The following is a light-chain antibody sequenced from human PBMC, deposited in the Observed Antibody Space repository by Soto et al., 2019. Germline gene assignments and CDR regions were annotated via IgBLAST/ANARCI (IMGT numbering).Light chain of an antibody. V-gene: IGKV3-11*01. J-gene: IGKJ4*01. CDR1: ESVNTY. Sequence: EIVLTQSPATLSLSPGTRATLSCRASESVNTYLAWYQQKPGQAPRLLIYDASKRATGIPARFSGSGYRTDFTLTISSLEPEDSAVYYCQQRSKWLTFGGGTKVDIK. CDR2: DAS. CDR3: QQRSKWLT.